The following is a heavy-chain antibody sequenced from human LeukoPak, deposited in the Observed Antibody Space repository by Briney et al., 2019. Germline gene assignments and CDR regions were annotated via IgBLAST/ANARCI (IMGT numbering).Heavy chain of an antibody. CDR1: GGSISSYY. J-gene: IGHJ6*02. CDR3: ARDRGSRGYYYYGMDV. CDR2: IYYSGST. V-gene: IGHV4-59*01. Sequence: PSETLSLTCTVSGGSISSYYWSWIRQPPGKGLEGIGYIYYSGSTNYNPSLKSRVTISVDTSKNQFSLKLSSVTAADKAVYYCARDRGSRGYYYYGMDVWGQGTTVTVSS. D-gene: IGHD2-15*01.